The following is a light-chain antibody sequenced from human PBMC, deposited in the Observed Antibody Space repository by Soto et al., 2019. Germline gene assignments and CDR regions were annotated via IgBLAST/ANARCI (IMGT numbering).Light chain of an antibody. CDR1: SSNIGAGYD. V-gene: IGLV1-40*01. Sequence: QSVLTQPPSVSGAPGQRVTISCTGSSSNIGAGYDVHWYQQLPGTAPKLLIYGNNNRPSGVPDRFSDSKSGTSASLAITGLQAEDEADYYCHSYDSTLSGLFGGGTKLTVL. CDR2: GNN. CDR3: HSYDSTLSGL. J-gene: IGLJ2*01.